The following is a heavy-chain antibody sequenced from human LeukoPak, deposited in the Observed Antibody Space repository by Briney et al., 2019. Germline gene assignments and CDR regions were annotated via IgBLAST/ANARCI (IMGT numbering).Heavy chain of an antibody. CDR2: IYYSGST. CDR1: GGSISRSSYY. J-gene: IGHJ4*02. D-gene: IGHD4-17*01. V-gene: IGHV4-39*01. CDR3: ANLPTVTTYV. Sequence: WETLSLTCTVSGGSISRSSYYWGWIRQPPGKGLEWIGSIYYSGSTYYNPSLKSRVTISVDTSKNQFSLKLSSVTAADTAVYYCANLPTVTTYVCGQGTLVTVSS.